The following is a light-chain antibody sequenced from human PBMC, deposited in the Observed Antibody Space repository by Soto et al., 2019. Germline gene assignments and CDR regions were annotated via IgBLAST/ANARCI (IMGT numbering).Light chain of an antibody. V-gene: IGLV2-23*01. Sequence: QSALTQPASVSGSPGQSITISCTGTSSDVGSYILVSWYQQHPGKAPKLIIYEGNKRPSGVSNRFSGSKSGNTASLTSSGLQAEDEADFYCCSYAGSSSYVFGTGTKVTVL. J-gene: IGLJ1*01. CDR1: SSDVGSYIL. CDR3: CSYAGSSSYV. CDR2: EGN.